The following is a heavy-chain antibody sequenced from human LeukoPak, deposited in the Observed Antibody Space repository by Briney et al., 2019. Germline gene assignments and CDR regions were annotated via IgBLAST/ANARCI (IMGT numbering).Heavy chain of an antibody. Sequence: GGSLRLSCAASGFTFAIHAMTWVRQAPGKGLEWVSAISGSGGSTYYADSVKGRFTISRDNSKNTLYLQMNSLRADDTAVYYCAKDRVGSSGWYPYYFDSWGQGTLVTVSS. CDR1: GFTFAIHA. J-gene: IGHJ4*02. CDR2: ISGSGGST. V-gene: IGHV3-23*01. CDR3: AKDRVGSSGWYPYYFDS. D-gene: IGHD6-13*01.